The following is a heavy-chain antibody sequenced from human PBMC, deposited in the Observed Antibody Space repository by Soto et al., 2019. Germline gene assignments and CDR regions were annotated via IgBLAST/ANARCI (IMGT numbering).Heavy chain of an antibody. Sequence: QVQLVESGGGVVQPGRSLRLSCAASGFTFSSYGMHWVRQAPGKGLEWVAVIWYDGSNKYYADSVKGRFTISRDNSKNTLYLQMNSLRAEDTAVYYCARDRQEDIVVGPAASHKSADRYGMDVWGQGTTVTVSS. J-gene: IGHJ6*02. CDR1: GFTFSSYG. CDR2: IWYDGSNK. CDR3: ARDRQEDIVVGPAASHKSADRYGMDV. D-gene: IGHD2-2*01. V-gene: IGHV3-33*01.